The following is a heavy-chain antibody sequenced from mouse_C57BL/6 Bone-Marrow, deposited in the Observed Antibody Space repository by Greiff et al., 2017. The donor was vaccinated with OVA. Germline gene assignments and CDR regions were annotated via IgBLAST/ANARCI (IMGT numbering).Heavy chain of an antibody. D-gene: IGHD2-1*01. CDR3: TAIYYGNYAIMAY. V-gene: IGHV6-3*01. J-gene: IGHJ3*01. CDR1: GFTFSNYW. Sequence: EVQLVESGGGLVQPGGSMKLSCVASGFTFSNYWMNWVRQSPEKGLEWVAQIRLKSDNYATHYAESVKGRFTISRDDSKSSVYLQMNNLRAEDTGIYYCTAIYYGNYAIMAYWGQGTLVTVSA. CDR2: IRLKSDNYAT.